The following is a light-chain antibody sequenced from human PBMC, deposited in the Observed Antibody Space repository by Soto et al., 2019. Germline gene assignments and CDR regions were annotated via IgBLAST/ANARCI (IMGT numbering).Light chain of an antibody. CDR1: SSDVGAYDY. Sequence: QSALTQPASVSGSPGQSITISCTGTSSDVGAYDYVSWYQQHPDKAPKLMIYEVSNRPSGVSNRFSGSKSVNTATLTFFGLQAEDEADYYCSSYTSSSTRVFGTGTKVTVL. CDR2: EVS. J-gene: IGLJ1*01. CDR3: SSYTSSSTRV. V-gene: IGLV2-14*03.